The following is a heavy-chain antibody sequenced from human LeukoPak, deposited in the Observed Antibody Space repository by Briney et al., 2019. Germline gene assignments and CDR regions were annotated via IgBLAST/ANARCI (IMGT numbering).Heavy chain of an antibody. Sequence: ASVKVSCKASGGTFSSYAISWVRQAPGQGLEWMGRIIPILGIANYAQKFQGRVTITADKSTSTAYMELSSLRAEDTAVYYCASDYGDYSGFHDYWGQGTLVTGSS. D-gene: IGHD4-17*01. CDR2: IIPILGIA. J-gene: IGHJ4*02. CDR1: GGTFSSYA. CDR3: ASDYGDYSGFHDY. V-gene: IGHV1-69*04.